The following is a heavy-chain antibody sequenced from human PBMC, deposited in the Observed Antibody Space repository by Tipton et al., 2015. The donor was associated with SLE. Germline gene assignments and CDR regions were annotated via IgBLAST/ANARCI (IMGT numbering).Heavy chain of an antibody. CDR1: GFTFSIYA. J-gene: IGHJ6*02. CDR2: ISYDGSNK. V-gene: IGHV3-30*04. Sequence: RSLRLSCAASGFTFSIYAMHWVRQAPGKGLEWVAVISYDGSNKYYADSVKGRFTISRDNSKNTLYLQMDSLRVEDTAVYYCARKVVVPGAIRDYFGMDVWGQGTTVTVSS. CDR3: ARKVVVPGAIRDYFGMDV. D-gene: IGHD2-2*01.